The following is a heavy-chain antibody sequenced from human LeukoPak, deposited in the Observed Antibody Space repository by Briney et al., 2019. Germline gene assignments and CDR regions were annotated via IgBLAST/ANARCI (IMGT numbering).Heavy chain of an antibody. Sequence: PGGSLRLSCAASGFTFSSYDMHWVRQVTGKGLEWVSSIDTAGDTYCPGSVKGRFTISRENAKNSLYLQMNSLRAGDTAVYYCVRRCSSSSCPLDYWGQGTLVTVSS. CDR3: VRRCSSSSCPLDY. J-gene: IGHJ4*02. CDR1: GFTFSSYD. D-gene: IGHD2-2*01. V-gene: IGHV3-13*01. CDR2: IDTAGDT.